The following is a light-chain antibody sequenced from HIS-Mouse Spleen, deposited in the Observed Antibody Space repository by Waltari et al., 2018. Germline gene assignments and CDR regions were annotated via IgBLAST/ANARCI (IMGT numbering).Light chain of an antibody. CDR3: AAWDDSLSGYV. J-gene: IGLJ1*01. CDR1: SSNIGSNY. V-gene: IGLV1-47*01. CDR2: RNN. Sequence: QSVLTQPPSASGTPGQRVTISCSGSSSNIGSNYVYWYQQLPGTAPTLLIYRNNQRPSGAPDRCSGSKSGTSASLAISGLRSEDEADYYCAAWDDSLSGYVFGTGTKVTVL.